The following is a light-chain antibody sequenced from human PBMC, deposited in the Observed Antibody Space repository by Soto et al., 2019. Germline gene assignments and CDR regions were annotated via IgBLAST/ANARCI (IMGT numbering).Light chain of an antibody. J-gene: IGKJ4*01. V-gene: IGKV1-33*01. CDR1: QDISTY. CDR3: QQYDNLPLT. Sequence: DIQMTQSPSSLSASVGDRVTITCQASQDISTYLNWYQQKPGKAPKLLIYDASNLETGVQSRFSGSGSGTDFTFTISSLQAEDIATYYWQQYDNLPLTFGGGTKVEIK. CDR2: DAS.